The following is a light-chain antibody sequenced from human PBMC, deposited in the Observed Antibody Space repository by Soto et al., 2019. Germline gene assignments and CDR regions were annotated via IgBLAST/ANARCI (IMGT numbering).Light chain of an antibody. CDR1: QSISSW. Sequence: IQMTQSPSTLSASVGDRVTITCRASQSISSWLAWYQQKPGKAPKLLIYDASSVQSGVPSRFSGGGSGTEFTLTISSLQPDDCATYYCQQYHGSSGTFGQGTKVDIK. V-gene: IGKV1-5*01. CDR2: DAS. J-gene: IGKJ1*01. CDR3: QQYHGSSGT.